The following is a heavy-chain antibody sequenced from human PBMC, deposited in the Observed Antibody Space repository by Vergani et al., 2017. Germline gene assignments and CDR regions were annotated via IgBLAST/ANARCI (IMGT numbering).Heavy chain of an antibody. J-gene: IGHJ3*02. D-gene: IGHD2-21*01. CDR1: GGTFSSYT. CDR2: IIPILGIA. CDR3: ARDFPPYCGGDCYSGNAFDI. V-gene: IGHV1-69*08. Sequence: QVQLVQSGAEVKKPGSSVKVSCKASGGTFSSYTISWVRQAPGQGLEWMGRIIPILGIANYAQKFQGRVTITADKSTSTAYMELNSLRAEDTAVYYCARDFPPYCGGDCYSGNAFDIWGQGTMVTVSS.